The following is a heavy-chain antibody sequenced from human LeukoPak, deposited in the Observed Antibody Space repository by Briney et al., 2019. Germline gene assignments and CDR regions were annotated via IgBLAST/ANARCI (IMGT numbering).Heavy chain of an antibody. CDR3: ARGYRGSSWSDAFDI. CDR2: ISSSSSYI. J-gene: IGHJ3*02. V-gene: IGHV3-21*01. Sequence: GGSLRLSCAASGFTFSSYSMNWVRQAPGKGLEWVSSISSSSSYIYYADSVKGRFTISRDNAKNSLYLQMNSLRAEDTAVYYCARGYRGSSWSDAFDIWGQGTMVTVSS. CDR1: GFTFSSYS. D-gene: IGHD6-13*01.